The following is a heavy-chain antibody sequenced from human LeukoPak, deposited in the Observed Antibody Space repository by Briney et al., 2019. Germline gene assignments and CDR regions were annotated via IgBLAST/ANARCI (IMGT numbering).Heavy chain of an antibody. J-gene: IGHJ4*02. CDR3: AREGSSGDFDY. CDR1: GGSISSYY. Sequence: KTSETLSLTCTVSGGSISSYYWSWIRQPPGKGLEWIGYIYYSGSTNYNPSLKSRVTISVDTSKNQFSLKLSSVTAADTAVYYCAREGSSGDFDYWGQGTLVTVSS. CDR2: IYYSGST. V-gene: IGHV4-59*12. D-gene: IGHD3-22*01.